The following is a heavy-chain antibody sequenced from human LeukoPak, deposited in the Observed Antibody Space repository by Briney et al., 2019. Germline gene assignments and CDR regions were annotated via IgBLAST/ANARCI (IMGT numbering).Heavy chain of an antibody. CDR3: ARVLAAAADHDAFDI. V-gene: IGHV3-30-3*01. J-gene: IGHJ3*02. CDR1: GFTFSSYA. D-gene: IGHD6-13*01. CDR2: ISYDGSNK. Sequence: PGGSLRLSCAASGFTFSSYAMHWVRQAPGKGLEWVAVISYDGSNKYYADSVKGRFTISRDNSKNTLYLQMNSLRAEDTAVYYCARVLAAAADHDAFDIWGQGTMVTVSS.